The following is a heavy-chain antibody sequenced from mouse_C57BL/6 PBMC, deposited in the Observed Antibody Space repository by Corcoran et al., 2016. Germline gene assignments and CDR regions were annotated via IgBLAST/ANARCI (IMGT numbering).Heavy chain of an antibody. CDR1: GYTFTTYG. CDR2: INTYSGVP. Sequence: QIQLVQSGPELKKPGETVKLSCKASGYTFTTYGMSWVKQAPGKGLKWMGWINTYSGVPTYADDFKGRFAFSLETSASTAYLQINNLKNEDTATYFCARRRGYLYAMDYWGQGTSVTVSS. CDR3: ARRRGYLYAMDY. D-gene: IGHD2-2*01. V-gene: IGHV9-3*01. J-gene: IGHJ4*01.